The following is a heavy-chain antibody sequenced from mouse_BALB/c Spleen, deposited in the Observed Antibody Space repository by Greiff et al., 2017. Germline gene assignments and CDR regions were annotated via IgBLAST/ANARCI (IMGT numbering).Heavy chain of an antibody. CDR2: ISDGGSYT. CDR1: GFTFSDYY. J-gene: IGHJ2*01. D-gene: IGHD1-1*02. V-gene: IGHV5-4*02. Sequence: EVQGVESGGGLVKPGGSLKLSCAASGFTFSDYYMYWVRQTPERRLEWVATISDGGSYTYYPDSVKGRFTISRDNAKNNLYLQMSSLKSEDTAMYYCARGRWFDYWGQGTTLTVSS. CDR3: ARGRWFDY.